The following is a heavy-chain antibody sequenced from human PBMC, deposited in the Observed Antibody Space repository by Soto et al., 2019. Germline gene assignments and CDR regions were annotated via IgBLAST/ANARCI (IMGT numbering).Heavy chain of an antibody. CDR2: IYYRGTT. J-gene: IGHJ4*02. V-gene: IGHV4-59*11. D-gene: IGHD2-2*01. CDR1: GVSTSNHY. Sequence: QVQLRESGPGLVKPSETLSLTCSVSGVSTSNHYWTWIRKPPGQGPEWIGCIYYRGTTNYNASLNSRITISIDTSKNQFSLRLTSVTTADTAVYYCARGGGSPYHDHEFDYWGQGILVTVSS. CDR3: ARGGGSPYHDHEFDY.